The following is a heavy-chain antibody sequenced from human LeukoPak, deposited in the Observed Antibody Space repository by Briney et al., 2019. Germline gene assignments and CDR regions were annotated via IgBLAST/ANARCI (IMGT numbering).Heavy chain of an antibody. J-gene: IGHJ4*02. Sequence: GGSLRHSCATSGFTFSNYGMHWVRQAPGKGLEWVTVVSYEGKSQYYADSVRGRFTISRDNSKNTLYLQMNSLRGEDAAVYYCARDSGYSSGWYGGDHWGQGTLVTVSS. CDR2: VSYEGKSQ. V-gene: IGHV3-30*03. CDR3: ARDSGYSSGWYGGDH. D-gene: IGHD6-19*01. CDR1: GFTFSNYG.